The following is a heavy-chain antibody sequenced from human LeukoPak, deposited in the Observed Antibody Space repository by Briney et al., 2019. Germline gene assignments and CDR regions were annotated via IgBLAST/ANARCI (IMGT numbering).Heavy chain of an antibody. Sequence: GASVTVSCKASGYTFSNYYIHWVRQAPGQGLEWVGYVHPLNGDSKNAQIFEGRVTMTWDASTTTAYVELKGLRSEDTALYYCARDFPHQRFDYWGQGTLVTVSS. D-gene: IGHD3-16*01. CDR3: ARDFPHQRFDY. V-gene: IGHV1-2*02. CDR2: VHPLNGDS. J-gene: IGHJ4*02. CDR1: GYTFSNYY.